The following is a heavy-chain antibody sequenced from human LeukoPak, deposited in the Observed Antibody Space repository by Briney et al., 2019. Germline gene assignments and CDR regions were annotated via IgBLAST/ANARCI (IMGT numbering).Heavy chain of an antibody. D-gene: IGHD3-3*01. CDR1: GGSISSYY. Sequence: SETLSLTCTVSGGSISSYYWSWIRQPPGKGLEWIGYIYYSGSTNYNPSLKSRVTISVDTSKNQFSLKLSSVTAADTAVYYCARAYDFWSGYPAWGYWGQGTLVTVSS. J-gene: IGHJ4*02. CDR2: IYYSGST. V-gene: IGHV4-59*01. CDR3: ARAYDFWSGYPAWGY.